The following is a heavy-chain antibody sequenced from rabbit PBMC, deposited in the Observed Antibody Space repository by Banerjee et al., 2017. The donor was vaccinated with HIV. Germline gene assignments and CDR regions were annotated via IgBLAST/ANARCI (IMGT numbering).Heavy chain of an antibody. CDR1: GFSFSNKYV. D-gene: IGHD1-1*01. CDR2: ITYGGSA. V-gene: IGHV1S45*01. CDR3: VRGSISGTDYNL. Sequence: QEQLEESGGDLVKPEGSLTLTCTASGFSFSNKYVMCWVRQAPGKGLEWIGYITYGGSAYSGSGVKGRFTIPRHNAQNTLYLQLNSLTAADTATYFCVRGSISGTDYNLWGPGTLVTVS. J-gene: IGHJ6*01.